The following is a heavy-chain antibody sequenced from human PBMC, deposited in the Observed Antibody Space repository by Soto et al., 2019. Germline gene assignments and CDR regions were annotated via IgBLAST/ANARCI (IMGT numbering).Heavy chain of an antibody. Sequence: QVQLVQSGAEVKKPGPSVKVSCKASEGTFSSYAISWVRQAPGQGLEWMGGIIPIFGTANYAQKFQGRVTITADESTSTDYKELSSLRSEDTAVYYCARGAMATIAQAPFDYWGQGTLVTVSS. CDR2: IIPIFGTA. CDR1: EGTFSSYA. CDR3: ARGAMATIAQAPFDY. J-gene: IGHJ4*02. V-gene: IGHV1-69*01. D-gene: IGHD5-12*01.